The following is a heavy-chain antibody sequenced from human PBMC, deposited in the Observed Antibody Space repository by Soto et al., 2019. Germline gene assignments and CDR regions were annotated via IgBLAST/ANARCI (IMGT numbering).Heavy chain of an antibody. CDR3: ARGDVCSGGSCWGYGMDV. Sequence: ASVKVSCKASGYTFTSYDINWVRQATGQGLEWMGWMNPNSGNTGYAQKFQGRVTMTRNTSISTAYMELSSLRSEDTAVYYCARGDVCSGGSCWGYGMDVWGQGTTVTVS. V-gene: IGHV1-8*01. D-gene: IGHD2-15*01. J-gene: IGHJ6*02. CDR1: GYTFTSYD. CDR2: MNPNSGNT.